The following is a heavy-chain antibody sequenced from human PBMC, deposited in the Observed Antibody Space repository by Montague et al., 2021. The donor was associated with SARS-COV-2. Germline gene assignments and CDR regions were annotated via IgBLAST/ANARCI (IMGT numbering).Heavy chain of an antibody. Sequence: SETLSLTCTVSGGSITSSLYYWGWIRRPPGKGLEWIGPIHYSETTSYNPSLQSRVTISVDTSKDQFSLKVTSVTAADTAVYYCARHATSSGSWSWIDSWGQGTLVTVSS. D-gene: IGHD3-22*01. V-gene: IGHV4-39*01. CDR2: IHYSETT. CDR3: ARHATSSGSWSWIDS. J-gene: IGHJ5*01. CDR1: GGSITSSLYY.